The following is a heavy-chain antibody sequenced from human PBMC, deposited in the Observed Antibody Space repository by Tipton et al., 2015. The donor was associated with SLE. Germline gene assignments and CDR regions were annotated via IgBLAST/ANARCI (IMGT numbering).Heavy chain of an antibody. V-gene: IGHV4-59*01. CDR1: GGSISPYY. J-gene: IGHJ6*02. Sequence: TLSLTCTVSGGSISPYYWSWIRQPPGKGLEWIGYIYHSGGSPNYNPSLKSRVTISIDTSKSQFSLKLNSVTAADTAVYYCARGTDYGDSDYFYGMDVWGLGTTVTVSS. D-gene: IGHD4-17*01. CDR3: ARGTDYGDSDYFYGMDV. CDR2: IYHSGGSP.